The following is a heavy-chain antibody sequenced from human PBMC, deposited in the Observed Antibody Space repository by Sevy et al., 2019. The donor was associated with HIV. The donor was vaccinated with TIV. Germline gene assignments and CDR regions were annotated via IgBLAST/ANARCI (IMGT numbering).Heavy chain of an antibody. V-gene: IGHV3-49*04. CDR2: IRRKAFGGTT. J-gene: IGHJ4*02. CDR1: GFIYSDYA. CDR3: TRGGSMTILSPVDY. Sequence: GGSLRLSCLASGFIYSDYAMNWVRQAPGKGLEWVGFIRRKAFGGTTQYAASVKGRFTISRDDSKSIAYLQMNSLKTEDTAVYYCTRGGSMTILSPVDYWGQGTLVTVSS. D-gene: IGHD3-3*01.